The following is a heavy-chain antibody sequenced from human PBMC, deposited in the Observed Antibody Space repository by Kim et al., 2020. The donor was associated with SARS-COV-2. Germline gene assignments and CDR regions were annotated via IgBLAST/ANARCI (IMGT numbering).Heavy chain of an antibody. CDR2: IYYSGST. J-gene: IGHJ4*02. CDR3: AYYYYGSGGVGYFDY. Sequence: SETLSLTCTVSGGSISSGGYYWSWIRQHPGKGLEWIGYIYYSGSTYYNPSLKSRVTISVDTSKNQFSLKLSSVTAADTAVYYCAYYYYGSGGVGYFDYWGQGTLVTVSS. V-gene: IGHV4-31*03. CDR1: GGSISSGGYY. D-gene: IGHD3-10*01.